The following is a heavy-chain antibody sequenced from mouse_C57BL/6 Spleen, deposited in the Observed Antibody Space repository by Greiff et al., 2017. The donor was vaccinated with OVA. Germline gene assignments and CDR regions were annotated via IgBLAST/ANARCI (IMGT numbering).Heavy chain of an antibody. Sequence: VQLQQSGPELVKPGASVKISCKASGYAFSSSWMNWVKQRPGKGLEWIGRIYPGDGDTNYNGKFKGKATLTADKSSSTAYMQLSSLTSEDYAVYFCARGGVTTLYYYAMDYWGQGTSVTVSS. CDR3: ARGGVTTLYYYAMDY. CDR1: GYAFSSSW. J-gene: IGHJ4*01. V-gene: IGHV1-82*01. D-gene: IGHD2-1*01. CDR2: IYPGDGDT.